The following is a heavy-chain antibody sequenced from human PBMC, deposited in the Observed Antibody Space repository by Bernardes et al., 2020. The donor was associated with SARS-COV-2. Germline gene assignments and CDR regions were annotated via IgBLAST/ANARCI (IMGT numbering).Heavy chain of an antibody. CDR1: GFTFSSYT. J-gene: IGHJ4*02. Sequence: GGSLRLSCEVSGFTFSSYTMHWVRQAPGKGLEWVSTITDSGDSTYYADSVKGRFTISRDNSKDRLYLQMNSLRAEDTAVYFCAKRRVEWELLHYFDSWGQGTLVTVSS. CDR3: AKRRVEWELLHYFDS. V-gene: IGHV3-23*01. D-gene: IGHD1-26*01. CDR2: ITDSGDST.